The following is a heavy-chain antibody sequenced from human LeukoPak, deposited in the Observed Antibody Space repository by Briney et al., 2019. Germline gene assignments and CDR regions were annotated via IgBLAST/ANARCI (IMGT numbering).Heavy chain of an antibody. CDR1: GGSISSSSYY. Sequence: SETLSLTCTVSGGSISSSSYYWGWVRQPPGKGLEWIGSIYYSGSTYYNPSLKSRVTISVDASKNQFSLKLSSVTAADTAVYYCARGAPDSSVDYWGQGTLVTVSS. D-gene: IGHD3-10*01. CDR3: ARGAPDSSVDY. CDR2: IYYSGST. V-gene: IGHV4-39*07. J-gene: IGHJ4*02.